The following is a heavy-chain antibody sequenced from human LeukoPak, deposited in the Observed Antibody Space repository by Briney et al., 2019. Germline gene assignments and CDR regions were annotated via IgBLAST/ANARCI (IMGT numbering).Heavy chain of an antibody. CDR3: ARVGGYYDSSGYSHSSRAFDI. CDR2: IFHSGST. Sequence: SETLSLTCAVPGVSIISSDWWSWVRQPPGKGLEWIAEIFHSGSTNYNPSLKSRVTISIDKSRSQFSLKLNSVTAADTALYYCARVGGYYDSSGYSHSSRAFDIWGQGTMVTVSS. V-gene: IGHV4-4*02. CDR1: GVSIISSDW. J-gene: IGHJ3*02. D-gene: IGHD3-22*01.